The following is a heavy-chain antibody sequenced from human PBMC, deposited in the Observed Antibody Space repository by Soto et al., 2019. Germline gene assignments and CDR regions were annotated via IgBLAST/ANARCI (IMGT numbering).Heavy chain of an antibody. CDR3: ATAGPNSYIHYYIET. V-gene: IGHV3-48*01. Sequence: GGSLRLSCLASGFTLSNSGMHWVRQAPRQGLEWISYSSRSHSAIYYSDSVKSRFTMSRDNAKNYIFLQMNSLTAEDRAVYYCATAGPNSYIHYYIETWGQGAPVTAPQ. D-gene: IGHD1-26*01. J-gene: IGHJ4*02. CDR1: GFTLSNSG. CDR2: SSRSHSAI.